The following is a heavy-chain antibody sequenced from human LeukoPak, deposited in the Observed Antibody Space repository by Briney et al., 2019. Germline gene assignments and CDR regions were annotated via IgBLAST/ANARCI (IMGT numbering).Heavy chain of an antibody. J-gene: IGHJ4*02. CDR1: GGSFSGYY. CDR3: ASTGAHYDFWSGYYKTFDY. V-gene: IGHV4-34*01. Sequence: PSETLSLTCAVYGGSFSGYYWSWIRQPPGKGLEWIGEINHSGSTNYNPSLKSRVTISVDTSKNQSSLKLSSVTAADTAVYYCASTGAHYDFWSGYYKTFDYWGQGTLVTVSS. CDR2: INHSGST. D-gene: IGHD3-3*01.